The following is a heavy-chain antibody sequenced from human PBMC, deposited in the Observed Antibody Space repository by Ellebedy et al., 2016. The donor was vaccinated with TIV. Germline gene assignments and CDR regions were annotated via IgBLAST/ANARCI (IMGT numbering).Heavy chain of an antibody. V-gene: IGHV3-23*01. Sequence: PGGSLRLSCAASGFTFSSYAMSWVRQAPGKGLEWVSAISVSGGTTYYADSVKGRFTISRDNSKNTLYLQMNSLRAEDTAVYYCAKDLGFYGSGSHYWGQGTLVTVSS. J-gene: IGHJ4*02. CDR1: GFTFSSYA. CDR2: ISVSGGTT. CDR3: AKDLGFYGSGSHY. D-gene: IGHD3-10*01.